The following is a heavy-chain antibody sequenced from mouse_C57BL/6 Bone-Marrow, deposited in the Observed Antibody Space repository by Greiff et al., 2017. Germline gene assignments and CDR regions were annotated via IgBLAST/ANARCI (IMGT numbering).Heavy chain of an antibody. V-gene: IGHV7-3*01. CDR2: IRNKANGYTT. D-gene: IGHD4-1*01. CDR1: GFTFTDYY. Sequence: DVMLVESGGGLVQPGGSLSLSCAASGFTFTDYYMSWVRQPPGKALEWSGFIRNKANGYTTEYSASVKGRFTISRDNSQSILYLQMNALRAEDSATYYCAGYSNCDWYFDVWGTGTTVTVSS. CDR3: AGYSNCDWYFDV. J-gene: IGHJ1*03.